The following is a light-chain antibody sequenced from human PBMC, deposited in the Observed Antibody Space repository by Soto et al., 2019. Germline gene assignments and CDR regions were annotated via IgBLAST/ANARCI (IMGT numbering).Light chain of an antibody. CDR1: SSNIDSNS. CDR2: SFN. CDR3: AAWDDRLNGWV. J-gene: IGLJ3*02. V-gene: IGLV1-44*01. Sequence: QSVLTQPPSASGAPGQRVTISCSGSSSNIDSNSVNWYQHLPGMAPKLLISSFNRRPSGVPDRFSGSKSGTSASLAISGLQSEDEADYYCAAWDDRLNGWVFGGGTKVTVL.